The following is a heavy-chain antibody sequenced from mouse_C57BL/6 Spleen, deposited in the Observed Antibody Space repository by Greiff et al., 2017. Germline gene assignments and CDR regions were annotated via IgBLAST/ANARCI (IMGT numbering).Heavy chain of an antibody. CDR3: ARCDYDRFAD. V-gene: IGHV3-6*01. J-gene: IGHJ3*01. CDR1: GYSITSGYY. Sequence: DVKLVESGPGLVKPSQSLSLTCSVTGYSITSGYYWNWIRQFPGNKLEWMGYISYDGSNNYNPSLTNRISITRYTSKNQLFLKLNSVTTEDTSTYYCARCDYDRFADWGQGTLVTVSA. CDR2: ISYDGSN. D-gene: IGHD2-4*01.